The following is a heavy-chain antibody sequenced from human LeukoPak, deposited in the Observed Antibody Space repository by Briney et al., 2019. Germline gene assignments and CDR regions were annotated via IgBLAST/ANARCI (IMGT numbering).Heavy chain of an antibody. J-gene: IGHJ5*02. V-gene: IGHV1-2*02. CDR2: INPNSGGA. CDR1: GYSSTDYY. D-gene: IGHD3-16*01. Sequence: ASVRVSCKTSGYSSTDYYMHWVRQAPGQGLEWMGWINPNSGGANSAQKFQGRVTMTRDTSITTVYMEVNWLTSDDTAIYYCARADRLHGGPYLIGPWGQGTLVTVSS. CDR3: ARADRLHGGPYLIGP.